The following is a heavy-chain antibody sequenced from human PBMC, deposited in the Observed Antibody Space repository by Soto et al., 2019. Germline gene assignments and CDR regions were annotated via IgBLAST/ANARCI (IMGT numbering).Heavy chain of an antibody. CDR3: AREERMIVAEPDYYYGMDV. CDR2: ISSSSSYI. D-gene: IGHD3-22*01. V-gene: IGHV3-21*01. Sequence: EVQLVESGGGLVKPGGSLRLSCAASGFTFSSYSMNWVRQAPGKGLEWDSSISSSSSYIYYADSVKGRFTISRDNAKNSLYLQMNSLRAEDTAVYYCAREERMIVAEPDYYYGMDVWGQGTTVTVSS. CDR1: GFTFSSYS. J-gene: IGHJ6*02.